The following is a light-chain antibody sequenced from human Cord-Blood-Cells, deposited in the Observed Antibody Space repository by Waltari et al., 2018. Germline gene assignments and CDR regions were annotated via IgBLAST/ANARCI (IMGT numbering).Light chain of an antibody. J-gene: IGLJ2*01. CDR3: CSYAGSVV. V-gene: IGLV2-23*01. Sequence: QSALTQPASVSGSPGQSITISCTGTSSDVGSYNLVSWYHQHPSKAPKLMIYEGSKRPSGVSSLFSGSKSGNTASLTISGLQAEDEADYYCCSYAGSVVFGGGTKLTVL. CDR1: SSDVGSYNL. CDR2: EGS.